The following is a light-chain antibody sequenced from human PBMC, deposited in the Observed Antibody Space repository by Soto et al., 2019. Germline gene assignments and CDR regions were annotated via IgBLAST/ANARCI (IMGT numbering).Light chain of an antibody. V-gene: IGKV4-1*01. Sequence: DIVMTQSPDSLAVSLGERATINCKSSQSVLYSSNNKNYLAWHQQKPGQPPKVLIYWASTRESGVPDRFSGSGSGTDFTLTISSLQAEDVAVYSCQQYYSPPYTFGQGTKLEIK. CDR3: QQYYSPPYT. CDR2: WAS. J-gene: IGKJ2*01. CDR1: QSVLYSSNNKNY.